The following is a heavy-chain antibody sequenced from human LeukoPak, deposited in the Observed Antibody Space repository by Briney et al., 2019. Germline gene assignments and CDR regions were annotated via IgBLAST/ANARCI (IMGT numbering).Heavy chain of an antibody. V-gene: IGHV3-33*01. D-gene: IGHD3-10*01. CDR3: ARGTSGPGSYTVLLDY. CDR1: GFTFSSYG. Sequence: GGSLRLSCAASGFTFSSYGMHWVRQAPGKGLEWVAVIWYDGSNKYYADSVKGRFTISRDNSKNTLYLQMNSLRAEDTAVYYCARGTSGPGSYTVLLDYWGQGTLVTVSS. CDR2: IWYDGSNK. J-gene: IGHJ4*02.